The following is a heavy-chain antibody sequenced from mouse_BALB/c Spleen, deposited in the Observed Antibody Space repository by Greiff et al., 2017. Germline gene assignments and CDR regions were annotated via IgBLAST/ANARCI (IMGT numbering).Heavy chain of an antibody. CDR2: ISSGGSYT. D-gene: IGHD1-2*01. CDR3: ARHTTAGSWFAY. V-gene: IGHV5-9-3*01. J-gene: IGHJ3*01. Sequence: EVKLVESGGGLVKPGGSLKLSCAASGFTFSSYAMSWVRQTPEKRLEWVATISSGGSYTYYPDSVKGRFTISRDNAKNTLYLQMSSLRSEDTAMYYCARHTTAGSWFAYWRQGTLVTVSA. CDR1: GFTFSSYA.